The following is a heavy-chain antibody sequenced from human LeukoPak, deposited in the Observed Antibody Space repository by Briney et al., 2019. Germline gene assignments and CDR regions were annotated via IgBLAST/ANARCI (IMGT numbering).Heavy chain of an antibody. CDR2: NIPIFGTA. J-gene: IGHJ6*02. D-gene: IGHD4-17*01. V-gene: IGHV1-69*01. CDR1: GGTFSSYA. CDR3: ARDLYDYGDSAFYGMDV. Sequence: SVKVSCKASGGTFSSYAISWVRQPPGQGLEWMGGNIPIFGTANYAQKFQGRVTSTADESTSTAYMELSSLRSEDTAVYYWARDLYDYGDSAFYGMDVWGQRTTVTVSS.